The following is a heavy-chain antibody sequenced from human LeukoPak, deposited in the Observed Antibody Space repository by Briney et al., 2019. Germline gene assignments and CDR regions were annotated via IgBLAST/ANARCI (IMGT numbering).Heavy chain of an antibody. CDR2: IIPIFGTA. CDR1: GGTFSSYA. J-gene: IGHJ6*02. D-gene: IGHD3-3*01. V-gene: IGHV1-69*13. Sequence: ASVKVSCKASGGTFSSYAISWVRQAPGQGLEWMGGIIPIFGTANYAQKFQGRVTITADESTSTAYMELSSLRSEDTAVYYCARGQDYDFWSGEVYGMDVWGQGTTVTVSS. CDR3: ARGQDYDFWSGEVYGMDV.